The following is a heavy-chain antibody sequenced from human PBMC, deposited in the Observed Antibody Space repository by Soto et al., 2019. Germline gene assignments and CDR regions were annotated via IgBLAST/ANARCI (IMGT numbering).Heavy chain of an antibody. D-gene: IGHD5-12*01. CDR1: GFSFSTSGVG. CDR2: IYWDYDK. V-gene: IGHV2-5*02. CDR3: AHTTIATTTLYNWFDP. J-gene: IGHJ5*02. Sequence: QITLKESGPTLVKPTQTLTLTCTFSGFSFSTSGVGVGWIRQPPGKALEWLALIYWDYDKRYSPSLQSRLTITTDTSKNPVLLTMTNMDPVDTATYYCAHTTIATTTLYNWFDPWGQGTLVTVSS.